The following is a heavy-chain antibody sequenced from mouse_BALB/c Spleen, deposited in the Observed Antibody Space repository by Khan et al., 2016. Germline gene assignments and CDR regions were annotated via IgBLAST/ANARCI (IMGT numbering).Heavy chain of an antibody. D-gene: IGHD1-1*01. J-gene: IGHJ4*01. V-gene: IGHV3-8*02. CDR1: GDFITSGY. CDR3: ASYGTRENAMDY. Sequence: EVQLQESGPSLVKPSQSLSLTCSVSGDFITSGYWNWIRKFPGNNLEYMGYISYTGITYYNPSLKSRLSITRETSKNQYYLQLNSVTTEDTATYYCASYGTRENAMDYWGQGTSVTVSS. CDR2: ISYTGIT.